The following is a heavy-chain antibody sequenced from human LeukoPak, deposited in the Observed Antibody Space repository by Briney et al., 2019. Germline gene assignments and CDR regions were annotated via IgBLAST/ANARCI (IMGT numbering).Heavy chain of an antibody. V-gene: IGHV3-33*01. CDR1: GFTFSTYG. Sequence: PGRPVRLSCASSGFTFSTYGMHWVRQAPGRGLEWVAVIWNDGSIKYYGDSVKGRFTISRDNSKNTLYLQMNSVRAEDTAVYYCARAVGPFDFWGPGTKVIVSS. CDR3: ARAVGPFDF. J-gene: IGHJ3*01. CDR2: IWNDGSIK.